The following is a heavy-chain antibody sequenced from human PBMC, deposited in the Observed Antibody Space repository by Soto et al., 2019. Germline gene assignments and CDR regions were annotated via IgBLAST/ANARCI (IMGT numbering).Heavy chain of an antibody. V-gene: IGHV3-33*01. Sequence: GGSLRLSWAAPGFTFSSYGMHWVRQAPGKGLEWVAVIWYDGSNKYYADSVKGRFTISRDNSKNTLYLQMNSLRAEDTAVYYCAREGFIRGAAFDIWGQGTMVTVSS. D-gene: IGHD1-26*01. CDR2: IWYDGSNK. CDR1: GFTFSSYG. J-gene: IGHJ3*02. CDR3: AREGFIRGAAFDI.